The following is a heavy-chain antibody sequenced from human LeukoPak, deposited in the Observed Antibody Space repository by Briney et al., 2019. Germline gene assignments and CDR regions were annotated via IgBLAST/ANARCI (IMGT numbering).Heavy chain of an antibody. CDR1: RYTFTGYG. CDR3: ARAFGAMAKIYGMDV. D-gene: IGHD3-16*01. Sequence: ASVKVSSMHPRYTFTGYGISWVRQALGQGRERMGWISAYNGNTNYTQKLQGRVTMTTDTSTSTAYMELRSLRSDDTAVYYCARAFGAMAKIYGMDVWGKGTTVTVSS. V-gene: IGHV1-18*04. J-gene: IGHJ6*04. CDR2: ISAYNGNT.